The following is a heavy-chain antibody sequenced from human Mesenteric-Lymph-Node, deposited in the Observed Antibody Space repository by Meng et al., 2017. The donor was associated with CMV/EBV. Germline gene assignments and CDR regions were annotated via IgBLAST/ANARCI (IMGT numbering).Heavy chain of an antibody. CDR1: GFTFSNAW. D-gene: IGHD3-16*02. J-gene: IGHJ4*02. V-gene: IGHV3-15*01. CDR2: IKSKTDGGTT. CDR3: ATDPMILGGVIVSLDY. Sequence: GESLKISCAASGFTFSNAWMSWVRQAPGKGLEWVGRIKSKTDGGTTDYAAPVKGRFTISRDDLKNTLYLRMNSLQTEDTAVYYCATDPMILGGVIVSLDYWGQGTLVTVSS.